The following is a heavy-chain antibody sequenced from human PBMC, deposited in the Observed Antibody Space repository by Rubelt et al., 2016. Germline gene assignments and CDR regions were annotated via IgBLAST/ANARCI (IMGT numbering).Heavy chain of an antibody. CDR2: ISGSGSST. CDR1: GITFSNYA. V-gene: IGHV3-23*04. Sequence: EVQLVESGGGLVQPGGSLRLSCAASGITFSNYAMSWVRQAPGKGLEWVSAISGSGSSTYYADSVKGRFTISRHNSKNTLYLQMNSLRAEDTAVYYCARADYDFWSGPQGGMDVWGQGTTVTVSS. CDR3: ARADYDFWSGPQGGMDV. J-gene: IGHJ6*02. D-gene: IGHD3-3*01.